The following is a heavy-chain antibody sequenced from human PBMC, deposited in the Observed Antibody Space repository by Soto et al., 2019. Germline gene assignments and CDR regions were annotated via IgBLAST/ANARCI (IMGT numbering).Heavy chain of an antibody. CDR1: GGSFSGYY. Sequence: SETLSLTCAVYGGSFSGYYWSWIRQPPGKGLEWIGEINHSGSTNYNPSLKSRVTISVDTSKNQFPLKLSSVTAADTAVYYCARGLVGYCSSTSCSTLAVWGKGTTVTVSS. D-gene: IGHD2-2*01. CDR3: ARGLVGYCSSTSCSTLAV. V-gene: IGHV4-34*01. CDR2: INHSGST. J-gene: IGHJ6*04.